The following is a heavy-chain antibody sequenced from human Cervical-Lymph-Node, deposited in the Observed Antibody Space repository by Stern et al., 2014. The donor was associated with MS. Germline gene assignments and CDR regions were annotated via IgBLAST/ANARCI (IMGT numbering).Heavy chain of an antibody. J-gene: IGHJ4*02. Sequence: VQLVESGPEVKEPGASVKVSCKTSGYTFTTHGIGWVRQAPGQGLEWMGWISAYTGNTHSAQKFQDRVAMTTDTSTSTVYLELTSLRPDDTAVYYCARDGTPIFGLSVFDYWGQGTLVTVSP. CDR3: ARDGTPIFGLSVFDY. CDR1: GYTFTTHG. V-gene: IGHV1-18*01. D-gene: IGHD3/OR15-3a*01. CDR2: ISAYTGNT.